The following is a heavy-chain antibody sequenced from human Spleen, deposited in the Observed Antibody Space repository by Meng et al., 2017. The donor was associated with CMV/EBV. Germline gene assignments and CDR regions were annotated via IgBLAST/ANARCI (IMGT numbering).Heavy chain of an antibody. Sequence: GSLRLSCTVSGDSISSSDFFWGWIRQPPGKGLEWIGSIYYSGSTYYNPSLKSRVTISLDTSKNQFSVKLTSVTAADTAVYYCARLSAYNSRTYWGQGTLVTVSS. J-gene: IGHJ4*02. V-gene: IGHV4-39*01. CDR2: IYYSGST. CDR3: ARLSAYNSRTY. CDR1: GDSISSSDFF. D-gene: IGHD2/OR15-2a*01.